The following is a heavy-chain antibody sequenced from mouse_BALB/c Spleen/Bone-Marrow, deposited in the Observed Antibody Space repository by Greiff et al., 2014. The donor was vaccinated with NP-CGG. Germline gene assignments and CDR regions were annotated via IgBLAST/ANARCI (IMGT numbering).Heavy chain of an antibody. CDR3: GGGWGLAGWYFDV. Sequence: VQLQQSGAELVRPGSSVKISCKASGYAFSSYWMNWVKQRPGQGLEWIGQIYPGDGDTNYNGNFKDKATLTTDKSSTTAYMQRSRLSAEYYAFFCCGGGWGLAGWYFDVWGQGTTLTVSS. J-gene: IGHJ2*01. V-gene: IGHV1-80*01. CDR2: IYPGDGDT. D-gene: IGHD1-1*01. CDR1: GYAFSSYW.